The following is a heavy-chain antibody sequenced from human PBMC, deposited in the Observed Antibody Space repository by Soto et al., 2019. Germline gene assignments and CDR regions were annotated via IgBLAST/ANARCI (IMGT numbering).Heavy chain of an antibody. V-gene: IGHV3-48*02. CDR2: ISSSSTI. D-gene: IGHD3-22*01. CDR1: GFTFSSYS. Sequence: PGGSLRLSCAASGFTFSSYSMNWVRQAPGKGLEWVSYISSSSTIYYADSVKGRFTISRDNAKNSLYLQMNSLRDEDTAVYYCARDQDYYDSSGYPFDYWGQGTLVTAPQ. CDR3: ARDQDYYDSSGYPFDY. J-gene: IGHJ4*02.